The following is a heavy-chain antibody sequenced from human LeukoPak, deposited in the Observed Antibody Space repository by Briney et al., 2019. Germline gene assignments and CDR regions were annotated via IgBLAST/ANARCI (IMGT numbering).Heavy chain of an antibody. CDR1: GGSFSGYY. D-gene: IGHD3-3*01. J-gene: IGHJ6*03. CDR2: INHSGST. V-gene: IGHV4-34*01. CDR3: ARAGLRSYMYV. Sequence: EASETLSLTCAVYGGSFSGYYWSWIRQPPGKGLEWIGEINHSGSTNYNPSLKSQVTISVDTSKIQFSLKLSSVTAADTAVYYCARAGLRSYMYVWGKGTTVTVSS.